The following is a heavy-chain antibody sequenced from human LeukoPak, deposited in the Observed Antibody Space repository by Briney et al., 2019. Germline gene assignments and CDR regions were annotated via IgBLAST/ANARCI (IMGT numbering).Heavy chain of an antibody. CDR2: ISYDGSNK. J-gene: IGHJ4*02. D-gene: IGHD3-22*01. CDR1: GFTFSSYA. Sequence: GGSLRLSCAASGFTFSSYAMHWVRQAPGKGLEWVAVISYDGSNKYYADSVKGRFTISRDNSKNTLYLQINSLRAEDMAVYYRARDPWYYDSSGYRYFDYWGQGTLVTVSS. CDR3: ARDPWYYDSSGYRYFDY. V-gene: IGHV3-30*04.